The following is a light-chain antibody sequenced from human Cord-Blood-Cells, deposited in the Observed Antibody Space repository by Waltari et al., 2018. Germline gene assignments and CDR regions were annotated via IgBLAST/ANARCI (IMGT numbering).Light chain of an antibody. J-gene: IGKJ1*01. Sequence: EIVMTQSPATLSVSPGERATLPCRASQSVSSNLAWYQQKPGQAPRLLIYCSSTRATGNPARFSCSGSGTEFTLTISSLQSEDFASYYWQQYKNLPRTFGQGTKVEIK. CDR3: QQYKNLPRT. V-gene: IGKV3-15*01. CDR1: QSVSSN. CDR2: CSS.